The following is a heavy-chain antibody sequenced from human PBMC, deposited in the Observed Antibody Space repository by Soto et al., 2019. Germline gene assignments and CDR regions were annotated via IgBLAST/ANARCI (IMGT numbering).Heavy chain of an antibody. J-gene: IGHJ1*01. CDR2: IIAFYGKT. CDR1: GGTLNNYL. V-gene: IGHV1-18*01. D-gene: IGHD6-19*01. CDR3: ARDDPQMYSSGWPYFQH. Sequence: ASVKVSCKASGGTLNNYLITWVRQAPGQGLEWMGEIIAFYGKTNFAQKLQGRVTITTDTSTSTAYMELRSLRSDDTAVYYCARDDPQMYSSGWPYFQHWGQGTLVTVSS.